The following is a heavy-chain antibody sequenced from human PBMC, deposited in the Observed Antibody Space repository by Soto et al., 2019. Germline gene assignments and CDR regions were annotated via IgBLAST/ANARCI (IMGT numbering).Heavy chain of an antibody. D-gene: IGHD1-1*01. CDR2: IYTNERT. V-gene: IGHV4-4*07. CDR1: GGSIRSYY. CDR3: VRDATGRGLMDV. J-gene: IGHJ6*02. Sequence: SETLSLTCLVSGGSIRSYYWNWIRQPAGKGLEWIGRIYTNERTNYSPSLKSRVTMSLDTSQNHLSLRLTSVTAADTAVYYCVRDATGRGLMDVWGQGTTVTVSS.